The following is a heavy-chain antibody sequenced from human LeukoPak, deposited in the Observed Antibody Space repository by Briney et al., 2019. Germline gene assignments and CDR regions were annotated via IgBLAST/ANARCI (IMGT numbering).Heavy chain of an antibody. D-gene: IGHD2-2*01. CDR2: IYSGGNT. CDR1: GFTVSINY. Sequence: GGSLRLSCAAPGFTVSINYMSWVRQAPGKGLEWVSVIYSGGNTYYADSVKGRFTISRDNSKNTVYLQMNSPRAEDAAVYYCARGETSSYDYWGQGTLVTVSS. J-gene: IGHJ4*02. V-gene: IGHV3-53*01. CDR3: ARGETSSYDY.